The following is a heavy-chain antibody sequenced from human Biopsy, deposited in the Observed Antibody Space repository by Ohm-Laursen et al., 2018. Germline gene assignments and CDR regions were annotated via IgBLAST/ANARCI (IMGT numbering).Heavy chain of an antibody. CDR2: ISTYNGNT. Sequence: ASVKVSCNASGYTFTTYAISWVRQAPGQGLEWMGWISTYNGNTNYAQKVQGRVTMTADTSTSTAYMELRSLRSDDTAVYYCARGIGSMVRGVIINVNNWFDPWGQGTLVTVSS. V-gene: IGHV1-18*01. D-gene: IGHD3-10*01. CDR3: ARGIGSMVRGVIINVNNWFDP. CDR1: GYTFTTYA. J-gene: IGHJ5*02.